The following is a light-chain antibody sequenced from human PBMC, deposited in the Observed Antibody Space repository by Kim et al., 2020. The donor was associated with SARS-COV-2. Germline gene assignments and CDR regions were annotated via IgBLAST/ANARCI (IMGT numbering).Light chain of an antibody. CDR2: GAS. CDR3: QQYDNWPRT. CDR1: QSVSN. V-gene: IGKV3-15*01. J-gene: IGKJ1*01. Sequence: EIVMTQSPATLSVSPGERATLSCRASQSVSNLAWYQQKPGQAPRLLIYGASTRATGIPARFSGSGSGTEFTLTISSLQSEDFALYYCQQYDNWPRTFGQGTKVEIK.